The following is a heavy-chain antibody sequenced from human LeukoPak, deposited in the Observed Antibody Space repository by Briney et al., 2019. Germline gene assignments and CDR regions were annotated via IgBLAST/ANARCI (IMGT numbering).Heavy chain of an antibody. CDR2: IKSKTDGGTT. D-gene: IGHD6-6*01. J-gene: IGHJ6*03. CDR1: GFTFSNAW. V-gene: IGHV3-15*01. CDR3: TTCCSSSSGYYYYYYMDV. Sequence: GRSLRLSCAASGFTFSNAWMSWVRQAPGKGLEWVGRIKSKTDGGTTDYAAPVKGRFTISRDDSKNTLYLQMNSLKTGDTAVYYCTTCCSSSSGYYYYYYMDVWGKGTTVTVSS.